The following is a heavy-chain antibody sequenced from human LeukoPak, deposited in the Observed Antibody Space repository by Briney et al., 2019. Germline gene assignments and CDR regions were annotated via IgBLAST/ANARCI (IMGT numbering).Heavy chain of an antibody. CDR1: GGSFSGYY. J-gene: IGHJ4*02. D-gene: IGHD5-12*01. CDR3: ARGQWLRPWDY. V-gene: IGHV4-34*01. Sequence: SETLSLTCAVYGGSFSGYYWSWIRQPPGKGLEWIEEINHSGSTNYNPSLKSRVTISVDTSKNQFSLKLSSVTAADTAVYYCARGQWLRPWDYWGQGTLVTVSS. CDR2: INHSGST.